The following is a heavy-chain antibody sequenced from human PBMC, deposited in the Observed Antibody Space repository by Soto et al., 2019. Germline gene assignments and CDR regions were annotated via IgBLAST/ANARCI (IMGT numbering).Heavy chain of an antibody. D-gene: IGHD3-22*01. J-gene: IGHJ4*02. CDR3: ARDFTYYYDSSGYPRLDY. CDR2: ISYDGSNK. CDR1: GFTFSSYA. V-gene: IGHV3-30-3*01. Sequence: QVQLVESGGGVVQPGGSLRLSCAASGFTFSSYAMHWVRQAPGKGLEWVAVISYDGSNKYYADSVKGRFTISRDNSKNTLYLQMNSLRAEDTAVYYCARDFTYYYDSSGYPRLDYWGQGTLVTVSS.